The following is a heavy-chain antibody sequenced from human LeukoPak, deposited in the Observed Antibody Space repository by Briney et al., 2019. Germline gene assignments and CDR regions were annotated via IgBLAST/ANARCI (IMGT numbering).Heavy chain of an antibody. CDR2: FSSSSSYI. Sequence: GGSLRLSCAASGFTFSSYSMNCVRQAPGRGLEGFSSFSSSSSYIYYADSVKGRFTISRDNAKNSLYLQMNSLRAEDTAVYYCARDHYDYVWGSLDAFDIWGQGTMVTVSS. J-gene: IGHJ3*02. D-gene: IGHD3-16*01. CDR1: GFTFSSYS. V-gene: IGHV3-21*01. CDR3: ARDHYDYVWGSLDAFDI.